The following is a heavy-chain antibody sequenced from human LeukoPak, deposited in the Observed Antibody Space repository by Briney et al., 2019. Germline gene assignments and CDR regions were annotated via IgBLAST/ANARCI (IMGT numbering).Heavy chain of an antibody. Sequence: GGALRLSCAASGFTFSSYAMHWVRQSPGKGLEWVAVISYDGSNKYYADSVRGRFTISRDNSKNTLYLQMNSLRAEDTAVYYCARDLKGYCSGGSCYFDAFDIWGQGTLVTVSS. D-gene: IGHD2-15*01. CDR3: ARDLKGYCSGGSCYFDAFDI. V-gene: IGHV3-30-3*01. CDR2: ISYDGSNK. J-gene: IGHJ3*02. CDR1: GFTFSSYA.